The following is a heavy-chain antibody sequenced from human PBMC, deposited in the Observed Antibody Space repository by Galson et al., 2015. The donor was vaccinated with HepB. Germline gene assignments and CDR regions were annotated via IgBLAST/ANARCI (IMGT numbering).Heavy chain of an antibody. J-gene: IGHJ4*02. V-gene: IGHV3-64D*06. CDR1: GFTFSSYA. Sequence: SLRLSCAASGFTFSSYAMHWVRQAPGKGLEYVSAISSNGGSTYYADSVKGRFTISRDNSKNTLYLQMSSLRAEDTAVYYCVKDSRMVATIRISIDYWGQGTLVTVSS. D-gene: IGHD5-12*01. CDR3: VKDSRMVATIRISIDY. CDR2: ISSNGGST.